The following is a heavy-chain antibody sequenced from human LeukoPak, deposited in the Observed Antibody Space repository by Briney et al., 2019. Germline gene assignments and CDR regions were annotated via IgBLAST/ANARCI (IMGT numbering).Heavy chain of an antibody. D-gene: IGHD3-3*01. CDR1: GYSISSGYY. J-gene: IGHJ4*02. V-gene: IGHV4-61*01. CDR2: IYYSGST. CDR3: ARVRFLEWLPDY. Sequence: SETLSLTCTVSGYSISSGYYWSWIRQPPGKGLEWIGYIYYSGSTNYNPSLKSRVTISVDTSKNQFSLKLSSVTAADTAVYYCARVRFLEWLPDYWGQGTLVTVSS.